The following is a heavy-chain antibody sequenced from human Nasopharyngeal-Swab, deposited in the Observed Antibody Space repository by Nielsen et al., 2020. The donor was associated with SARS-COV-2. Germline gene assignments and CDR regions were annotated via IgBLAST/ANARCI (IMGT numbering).Heavy chain of an antibody. D-gene: IGHD6-13*01. CDR3: ASVGSSSWYQLWFDP. V-gene: IGHV4-34*01. J-gene: IGHJ5*02. CDR2: INHSGST. Sequence: PGKGLEWIGEINHSGSTNYNPSLKSRVTISVDTSKIQFSLKLSSVTAADTAVYYCASVGSSSWYQLWFDPWGQGTLVTVSS.